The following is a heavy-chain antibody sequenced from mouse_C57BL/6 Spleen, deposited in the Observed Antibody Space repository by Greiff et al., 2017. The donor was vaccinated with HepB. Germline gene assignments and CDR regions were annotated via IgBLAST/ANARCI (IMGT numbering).Heavy chain of an antibody. CDR1: GYAFSSSW. CDR3: ARSDDYGLYWYFDV. V-gene: IGHV1-82*01. Sequence: VQLQQSGPELVKPGASVKISCKASGYAFSSSWMNWVKQRPGKGLEWIGRIYPGDGDTNYNGKFKGKATLTADKSSSTAYMQLSSLTSEDSAVYFCARSDDYGLYWYFDVWGTGTTVTVSS. CDR2: IYPGDGDT. D-gene: IGHD2-4*01. J-gene: IGHJ1*03.